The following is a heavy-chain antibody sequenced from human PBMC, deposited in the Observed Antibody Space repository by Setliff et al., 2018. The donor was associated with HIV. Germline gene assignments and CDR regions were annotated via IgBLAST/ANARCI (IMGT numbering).Heavy chain of an antibody. CDR2: ISYTGRT. CDR3: ARSKTFYDFWGGYYTHGAFKI. D-gene: IGHD3-3*01. J-gene: IGHJ3*02. V-gene: IGHV4-39*01. Sequence: SETLSLTCTVSGVSTSSSNYYWGWIRQPPGKGLDWIGYISYTGRTYYNPSLKSRVTISVDTSKNQFSLNLTSVTAADTAVYYCARSKTFYDFWGGYYTHGAFKIWGLGTMVTVSS. CDR1: GVSTSSSNYY.